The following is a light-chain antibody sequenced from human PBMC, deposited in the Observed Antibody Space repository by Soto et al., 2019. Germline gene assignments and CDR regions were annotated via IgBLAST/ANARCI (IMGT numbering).Light chain of an antibody. CDR3: SSYAGSSTYV. V-gene: IGLV2-23*01. J-gene: IGLJ1*01. Sequence: QSVLAQPASVSGSPGQSITISCTGTSSDIGTYNVVSWYQQHPGKAPKVMIYEATKRPSGVSNRFSGSKSGNTASLTISGLQAEDEADYYCSSYAGSSTYVFGPGTKVTGL. CDR1: SSDIGTYNV. CDR2: EAT.